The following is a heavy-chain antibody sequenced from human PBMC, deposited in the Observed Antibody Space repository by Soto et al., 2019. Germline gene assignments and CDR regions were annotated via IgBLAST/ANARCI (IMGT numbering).Heavy chain of an antibody. Sequence: SDTLSLTCTVSGGSISSSSYYWGWIRQPPGKGLEWIGSIYYSGSTYYNPSLKSRVTISVDTSKNQFSLKLSSVTAADTAVYYCARLERLWSGHLSSFDYWGQGTLVTVSS. J-gene: IGHJ4*02. CDR2: IYYSGST. CDR1: GGSISSSSYY. V-gene: IGHV4-39*01. CDR3: ARLERLWSGHLSSFDY. D-gene: IGHD3-3*01.